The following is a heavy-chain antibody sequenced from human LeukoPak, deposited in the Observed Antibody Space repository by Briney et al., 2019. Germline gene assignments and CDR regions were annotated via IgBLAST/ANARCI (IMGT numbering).Heavy chain of an antibody. D-gene: IGHD6-13*01. CDR1: GFTFSSYG. V-gene: IGHV3-33*01. Sequence: GGSLGLSCAASGFTFSSYGMHWVRQAPGKGLEWVAVIWYDGSNKYYADSVKGRFTISRDNSKNTLYLQMNSLRAEDTAVYYCARGAYSSSWSRDWFDPLGQGTLVTVSS. CDR2: IWYDGSNK. J-gene: IGHJ5*02. CDR3: ARGAYSSSWSRDWFDP.